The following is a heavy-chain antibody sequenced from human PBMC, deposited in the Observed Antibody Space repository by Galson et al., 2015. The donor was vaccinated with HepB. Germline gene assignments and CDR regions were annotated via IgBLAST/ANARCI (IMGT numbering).Heavy chain of an antibody. J-gene: IGHJ4*02. D-gene: IGHD2-21*01. CDR2: IHSGGSI. Sequence: SLRLSCAASGFTVNNNYMTWVRQAPGKGLEWVSVIHSGGSIFYADSVKGRFTISRDNSKNTLYLQMNSLRADDTAMYYCARNPPYCPRTICYAVLAVDWGQGTLVIVSS. CDR3: ARNPPYCPRTICYAVLAVD. CDR1: GFTVNNNY. V-gene: IGHV3-53*01.